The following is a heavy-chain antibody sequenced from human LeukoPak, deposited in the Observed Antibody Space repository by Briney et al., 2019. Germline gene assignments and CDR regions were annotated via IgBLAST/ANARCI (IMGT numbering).Heavy chain of an antibody. D-gene: IGHD3-22*01. V-gene: IGHV3-7*01. J-gene: IGHJ3*01. CDR3: ARDESPNYSYDNTDYYYDAFYV. CDR2: IDGDGSVT. CDR1: GFTFSRYW. Sequence: GGSLRLSCAASGFTFSRYWMTWVRQAPGKGLEWVANIDGDGSVTHYADSVKGRFTISRDNAKNSLYLQMNSLRVEDTAVYYCARDESPNYSYDNTDYYYDAFYVWGRGTRVTVSS.